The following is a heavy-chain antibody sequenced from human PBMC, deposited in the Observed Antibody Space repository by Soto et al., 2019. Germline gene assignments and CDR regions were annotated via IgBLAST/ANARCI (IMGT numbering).Heavy chain of an antibody. J-gene: IGHJ4*02. CDR3: ARDPVWGSYRSHFDY. CDR2: ISAYNGNT. D-gene: IGHD3-16*02. V-gene: IGHV1-18*04. Sequence: ASVRVSCKASGYTFTSYGISWVRQAPGQGLEWMGWISAYNGNTNYAQKLQGRVTMTTDTSTSTAYMELRSLRSDDTAVYYCARDPVWGSYRSHFDYWGQGTLVTVSS. CDR1: GYTFTSYG.